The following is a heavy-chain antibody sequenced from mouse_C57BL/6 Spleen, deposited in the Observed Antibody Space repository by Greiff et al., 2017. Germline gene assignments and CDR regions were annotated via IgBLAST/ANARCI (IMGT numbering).Heavy chain of an antibody. D-gene: IGHD2-4*01. Sequence: EVKLVEPVAELVRPGASVKLSCKASGFNIKNTYMHWVKQRPEQGLEWIGRIDPADGNTKSAPKFQGKATITVDTSSTTAYLQLSSLTSEDTAIYYCAPGYDYDAEWCAYWGQGTLVTVSS. V-gene: IGHV14-3*01. CDR3: APGYDYDAEWCAY. CDR1: GFNIKNTY. CDR2: IDPADGNT. J-gene: IGHJ3*01.